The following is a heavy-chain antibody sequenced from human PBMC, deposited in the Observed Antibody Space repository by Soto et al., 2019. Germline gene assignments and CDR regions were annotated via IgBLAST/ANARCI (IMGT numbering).Heavy chain of an antibody. J-gene: IGHJ6*02. CDR2: ISYDGSNK. V-gene: IGHV3-30-3*01. CDR1: GFTFSSYA. CDR3: ARDGQLGYFDWLLYHYYYGMDV. D-gene: IGHD3-9*01. Sequence: QVQLVESGGGVVQPGRSLRLSCAASGFTFSSYAMHWVRQAPGKGLEWVAVISYDGSNKYYADSVKGRFTISRDNSKNTLYLQMNSLRAEDTAVYYCARDGQLGYFDWLLYHYYYGMDVWGQGTTVTVSS.